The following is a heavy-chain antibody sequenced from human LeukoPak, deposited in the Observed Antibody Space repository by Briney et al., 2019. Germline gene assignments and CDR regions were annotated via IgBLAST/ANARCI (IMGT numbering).Heavy chain of an antibody. Sequence: SETLSLTCTVSGGSISSSSYYWGWIRQPPGKGLEWIGSIHYSGTTYYNPSLKSRVTISVDTSKNQFSLKLSSVTAADTAVYYCQAADPYCGGGSCYSDYWGQGTLVTVSS. V-gene: IGHV4-39*07. D-gene: IGHD2-15*01. CDR2: IHYSGTT. CDR1: GGSISSSSYY. CDR3: QAADPYCGGGSCYSDY. J-gene: IGHJ4*02.